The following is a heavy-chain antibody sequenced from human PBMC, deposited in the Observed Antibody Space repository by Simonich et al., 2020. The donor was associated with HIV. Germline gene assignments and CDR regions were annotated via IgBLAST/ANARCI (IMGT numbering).Heavy chain of an antibody. CDR3: ASGGSISSVWADDY. J-gene: IGHJ4*02. CDR2: ISYDGSNK. Sequence: QVQLVASGGGVVQPGRSLRLSCAASGFTFSSYAMHWVRQAQGKVLDWVAVISYDGSNKYYADSVKGRFTISRDNSKNTLYLQMNSLRAEDTAVYYCASGGSISSVWADDYWGQGTLVTVSS. D-gene: IGHD3-16*01. V-gene: IGHV3-30*07. CDR1: GFTFSSYA.